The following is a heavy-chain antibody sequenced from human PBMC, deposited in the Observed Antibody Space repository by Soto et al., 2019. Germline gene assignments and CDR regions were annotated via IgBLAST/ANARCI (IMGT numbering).Heavy chain of an antibody. Sequence: SETLSLTCTVSGGSISSSTYYWGWIRQPPGKGLEWIGSISYSGSTYYNPSLKSRLTISVDTSKNQFSLKLSSVTAADTAVYYCARGTVVVTLRGAFDFWGQGTLVTVSS. J-gene: IGHJ3*01. D-gene: IGHD3-22*01. CDR1: GGSISSSTYY. CDR2: ISYSGST. CDR3: ARGTVVVTLRGAFDF. V-gene: IGHV4-39*01.